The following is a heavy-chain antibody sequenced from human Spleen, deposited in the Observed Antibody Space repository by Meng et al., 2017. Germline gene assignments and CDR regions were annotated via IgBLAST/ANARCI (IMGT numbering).Heavy chain of an antibody. D-gene: IGHD1-14*01. CDR2: INPNSGGT. V-gene: IGHV1-2*06. CDR3: ARIGGSSGPEPRFDY. Sequence: ASVKVSCKASGYTFTGYYMHWVRQAPGQGLEWMGRINPNSGGTNYAQKFQGRVTMTRDTSISTAYMELSRLRSDDTAVYYCARIGGSSGPEPRFDYWGQGTLVTVSS. CDR1: GYTFTGYY. J-gene: IGHJ4*02.